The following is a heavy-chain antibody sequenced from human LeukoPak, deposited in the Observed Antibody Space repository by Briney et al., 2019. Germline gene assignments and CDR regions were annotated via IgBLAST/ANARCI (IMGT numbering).Heavy chain of an antibody. D-gene: IGHD3-16*01. CDR1: GFTLNSYI. J-gene: IGHJ4*02. V-gene: IGHV3-30*04. Sequence: GGTLRLSCEASGFTLNSYIMHWVRQAPGKGLEWVALISFDGRDKQYADSVKGRFTISKDNSKNTLYLQMNSLSGDDTSMYFCARAYGGLIDYWGQGTLVTVSS. CDR3: ARAYGGLIDY. CDR2: ISFDGRDK.